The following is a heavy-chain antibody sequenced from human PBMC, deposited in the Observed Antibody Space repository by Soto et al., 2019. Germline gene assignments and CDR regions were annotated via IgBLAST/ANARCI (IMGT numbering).Heavy chain of an antibody. CDR1: GGTFSSYT. V-gene: IGHV1-69*02. J-gene: IGHJ4*02. CDR3: ARVAPSGILTVGYFDY. D-gene: IGHD3-9*01. Sequence: GASVKVSCKASGGTFSSYTISWVRQAPGQGLEWMGRIIPILGIANYAQKFQGRVTITAGKSTSTAYMELSSLRSEDTAVYYCARVAPSGILTVGYFDYWGQGTLVTVSS. CDR2: IIPILGIA.